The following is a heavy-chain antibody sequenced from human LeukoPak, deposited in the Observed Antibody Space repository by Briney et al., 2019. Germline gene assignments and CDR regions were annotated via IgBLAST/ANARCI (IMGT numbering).Heavy chain of an antibody. CDR2: ISSSSSYI. V-gene: IGHV3-21*01. D-gene: IGHD3-10*01. J-gene: IGHJ4*02. CDR3: ARGGGSGDYFDY. Sequence: TGGSLRLSCAASGFTFSSYSMNWVRQAPGKGLEWVSSISSSSSYIYYADSVKGRFTISRDNAKNSLYLQMNSLRAEDTAVYYCARGGGSGDYFDYWGQGTLVTVSS. CDR1: GFTFSSYS.